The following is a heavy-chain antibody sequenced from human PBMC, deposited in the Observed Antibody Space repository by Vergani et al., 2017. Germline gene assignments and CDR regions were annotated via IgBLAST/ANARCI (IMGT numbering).Heavy chain of an antibody. J-gene: IGHJ6*03. CDR3: AGVASYDPTTGGDDYYMDV. CDR1: GGTFSSYT. Sequence: QVQLVQSGAEVKKPGSSVKVSCKASGGTFSSYTISWVRQAPGQGLEWMGRIIPILGIANYAQKFRGRVTITADKSTSTAYMERSSLRSEATAVYDGAGVASYDPTTGGDDYYMDVWGKGTTVTVSS. V-gene: IGHV1-69*02. D-gene: IGHD3-3*01. CDR2: IIPILGIA.